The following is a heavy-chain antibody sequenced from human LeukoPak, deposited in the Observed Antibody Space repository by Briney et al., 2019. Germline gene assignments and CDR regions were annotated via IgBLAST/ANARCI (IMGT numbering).Heavy chain of an antibody. D-gene: IGHD6-13*01. Sequence: SETLSLTCNVSGGSISSGGYSWSWIRQPPGKGLEWIGYIYHSGSTYYNPSLKSRVTISVDRSKNQFSLKLSSVTAADTAVYYCARATASYSSSWYGPGFDYWGQGTLVTVSS. CDR1: GGSISSGGYS. J-gene: IGHJ4*02. CDR3: ARATASYSSSWYGPGFDY. CDR2: IYHSGST. V-gene: IGHV4-30-2*01.